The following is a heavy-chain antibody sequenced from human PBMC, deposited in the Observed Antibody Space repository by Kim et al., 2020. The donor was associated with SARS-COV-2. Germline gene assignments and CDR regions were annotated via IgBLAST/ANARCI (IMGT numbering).Heavy chain of an antibody. D-gene: IGHD6-19*01. CDR3: ARDGDLYSSGKDAFDI. CDR1: GFTFSSYW. J-gene: IGHJ3*02. Sequence: GGSLRPSCAASGFTFSSYWMTWVRQAPGKGLEWVANIKQDGNQKYYVDSVKGRFTISRDNAKNSPYLQMNSLRAEDTAVYYCARDGDLYSSGKDAFDIWGQGTMVTVSS. V-gene: IGHV3-7*01. CDR2: IKQDGNQK.